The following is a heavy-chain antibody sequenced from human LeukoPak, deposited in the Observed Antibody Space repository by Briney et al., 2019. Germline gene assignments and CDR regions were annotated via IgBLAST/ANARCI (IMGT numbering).Heavy chain of an antibody. V-gene: IGHV3-30*02. Sequence: PGGSLRLSCAASGFTFSSYGMHWVRQAPGKGLEWVAFIRYDGSNEYYADSVKGRFTISRDNSKNTLYLQMNSLRAEDTAVYYCAKDLGPPGRNFDYWGQGTLVTVSS. CDR1: GFTFSSYG. CDR2: IRYDGSNE. J-gene: IGHJ4*02. CDR3: AKDLGPPGRNFDY.